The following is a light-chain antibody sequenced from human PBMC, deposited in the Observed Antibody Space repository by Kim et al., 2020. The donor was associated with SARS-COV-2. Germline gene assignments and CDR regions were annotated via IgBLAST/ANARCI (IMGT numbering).Light chain of an antibody. CDR2: SAS. Sequence: ENVLTQSPGTLSLSPGERATLSCRASQSVSCNFLAWYQQKAGQAPRLVIYSASSRASGIPDRFSGSGSGTDFTLTISTLEPEDFAVYYCQQYATSPETFGQGTKVDIK. J-gene: IGKJ1*01. V-gene: IGKV3-20*01. CDR3: QQYATSPET. CDR1: QSVSCNF.